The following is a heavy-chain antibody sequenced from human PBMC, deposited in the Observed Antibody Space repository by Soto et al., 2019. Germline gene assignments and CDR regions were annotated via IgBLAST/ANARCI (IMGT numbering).Heavy chain of an antibody. V-gene: IGHV1-18*01. J-gene: IGHJ1*01. CDR2: ISAYNGNT. Sequence: ASVKVSCKASGYTFTSYGISWVRQAPGQGLEWMGWISAYNGNTNYAQKLQGRVTMTTDTSTSTAYMELRSLRSDDTAVYYCASGLGIAARLDTYPYFQHLGQRNLVTVSS. CDR3: ASGLGIAARLDTYPYFQH. D-gene: IGHD6-6*01. CDR1: GYTFTSYG.